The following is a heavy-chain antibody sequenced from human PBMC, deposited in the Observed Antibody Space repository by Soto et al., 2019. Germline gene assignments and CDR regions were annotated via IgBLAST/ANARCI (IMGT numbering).Heavy chain of an antibody. Sequence: SETLSLTCTVSGGSISSSSYYWGWIRQPLGKGLEWIGSIYYSGSTYYNPSLKSRVTISVDTSKNQFSLKLSSVTAADTAVYYCARMGLYCSSTSCYAFDIWGQGTMVTVSS. CDR2: IYYSGST. V-gene: IGHV4-39*07. D-gene: IGHD2-2*01. CDR3: ARMGLYCSSTSCYAFDI. CDR1: GGSISSSSYY. J-gene: IGHJ3*02.